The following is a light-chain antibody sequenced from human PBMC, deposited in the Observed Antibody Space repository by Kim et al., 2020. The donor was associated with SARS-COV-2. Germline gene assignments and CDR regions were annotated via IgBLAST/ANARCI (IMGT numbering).Light chain of an antibody. V-gene: IGLV3-21*04. CDR3: QVWDSSSDHRV. CDR1: NIGSKS. J-gene: IGLJ3*02. Sequence: PGKTARITWGGNNIGSKSVHWYQQKPGQAHVLVIYYDSDRPSGIPERFSGSNSGNTATLTISRVEAGEEADYYCQVWDSSSDHRVFGGGTQLTVL. CDR2: YDS.